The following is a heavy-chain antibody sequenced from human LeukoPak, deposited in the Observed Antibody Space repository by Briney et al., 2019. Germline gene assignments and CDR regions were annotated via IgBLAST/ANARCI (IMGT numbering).Heavy chain of an antibody. D-gene: IGHD3-3*01. CDR2: IYDSGST. CDR3: ARGGSYYDFWSGYYDYYYYMDV. V-gene: IGHV4-59*01. Sequence: PPETLSLTCSVSGGSISSYYWSWIRQPPGKGLEWIGYIYDSGSTSYNPSLQSRVTISIDTSKNQFSLRLTSVTAADTAVYYCARGGSYYDFWSGYYDYYYYMDVWGKGTTVTVSS. J-gene: IGHJ6*03. CDR1: GGSISSYY.